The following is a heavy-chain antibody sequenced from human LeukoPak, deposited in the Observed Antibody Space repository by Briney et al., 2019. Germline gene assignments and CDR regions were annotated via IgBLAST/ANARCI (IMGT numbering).Heavy chain of an antibody. D-gene: IGHD6-13*01. CDR3: ARDSHLGYSSSWYGPLFDP. CDR1: GYTFTSYG. V-gene: IGHV1-18*01. Sequence: ASVKVSCKASGYTFTSYGISWVRQAPGQGLEWMGLISAYNGNTNYAQKLQGRVTMTTDTSTSTAYMELRSLRSDDTAVYYCARDSHLGYSSSWYGPLFDPWGQGTLVTVSS. J-gene: IGHJ5*02. CDR2: ISAYNGNT.